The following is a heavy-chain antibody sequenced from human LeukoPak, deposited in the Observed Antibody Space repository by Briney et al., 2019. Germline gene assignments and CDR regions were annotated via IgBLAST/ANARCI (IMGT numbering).Heavy chain of an antibody. CDR1: GGSISSSSYY. J-gene: IGHJ6*03. CDR2: IYYSGST. CDR3: SRDGGYCSSTSCYNYYYYYMDV. V-gene: IGHV4-39*07. Sequence: SETLSLTCTVSGGSISSSSYYWGWIRQPPGKGLEWIGSIYYSGSTNYNPSLKSRVTISVDTSKNQFSLKLSSVTAADTAVDYCSRDGGYCSSTSCYNYYYYYMDVWGKGTTVTVSS. D-gene: IGHD2-2*02.